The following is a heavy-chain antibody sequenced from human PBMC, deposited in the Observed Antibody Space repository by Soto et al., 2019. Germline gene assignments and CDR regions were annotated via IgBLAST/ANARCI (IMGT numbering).Heavy chain of an antibody. D-gene: IGHD6-6*01. Sequence: GASVKVSCKASGGTFSSYAISWVRQAPGQGLEWMGGIIPIFGTANYAQKFQGRVTITADESTSTAYMELSSLRSEDTAVYYCASQTGPSRYSSSRWYYFDYWGQGTLVTVSS. CDR2: IIPIFGTA. CDR3: ASQTGPSRYSSSRWYYFDY. V-gene: IGHV1-69*13. J-gene: IGHJ4*02. CDR1: GGTFSSYA.